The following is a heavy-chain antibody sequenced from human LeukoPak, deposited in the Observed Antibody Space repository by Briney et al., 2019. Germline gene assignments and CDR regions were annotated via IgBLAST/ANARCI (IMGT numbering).Heavy chain of an antibody. Sequence: GGSLRLSCAASGFTFSSYGMHWVRQAPGKGLEWVAVISYDGSNKYYADSVKGRFTISRDNSKNTLYLQMNSLRAEDTAVYYCAKDKVHYGSGSYLYYFDYWGQGTLVTVSS. D-gene: IGHD3-10*01. CDR1: GFTFSSYG. V-gene: IGHV3-30*18. CDR2: ISYDGSNK. CDR3: AKDKVHYGSGSYLYYFDY. J-gene: IGHJ4*02.